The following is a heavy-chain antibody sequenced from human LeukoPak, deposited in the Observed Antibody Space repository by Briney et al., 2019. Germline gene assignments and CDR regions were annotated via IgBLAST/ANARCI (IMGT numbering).Heavy chain of an antibody. V-gene: IGHV1-2*02. Sequence: ASVKVSCKASGYTFTGYYMHWVRQAPGQGLEWMGWINPNSGGTNYAQKFQGRVTMTRDTSISTAYMELSRLRSDDTAVYYCARDQDTVVVPAAMGYWGQGTLVTVSS. D-gene: IGHD2-2*01. CDR2: INPNSGGT. CDR3: ARDQDTVVVPAAMGY. J-gene: IGHJ4*02. CDR1: GYTFTGYY.